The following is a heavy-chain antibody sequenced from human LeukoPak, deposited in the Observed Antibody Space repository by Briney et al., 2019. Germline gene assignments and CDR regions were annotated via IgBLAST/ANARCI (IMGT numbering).Heavy chain of an antibody. CDR2: VKQDGTEK. CDR1: GFRFGRDW. Sequence: GGSLRLSCVASGFRFGRDWTSWVRQAPGKGLGWVACVKQDGTEKNYVVSVWGRFTVSVDNGKNSLYLQMNSLRAEDTAKYYCATLDSTKSVLWGRGTAVIVSS. V-gene: IGHV3-7*01. J-gene: IGHJ1*01. CDR3: ATLDSTKSVL. D-gene: IGHD2-2*01.